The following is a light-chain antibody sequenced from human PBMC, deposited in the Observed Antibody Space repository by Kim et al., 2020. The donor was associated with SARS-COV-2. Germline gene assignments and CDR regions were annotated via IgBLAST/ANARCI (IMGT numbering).Light chain of an antibody. CDR3: HQYFDLPS. Sequence: SGSPGERATLSCRASQSGSSGLAWYQQKPGQAPRLLIYDASKRATGTPARFSGSGSGTEFTLTISSLQSDDFAVYSCHQYFDLPSFGQGTRLEIK. CDR2: DAS. V-gene: IGKV3-15*01. J-gene: IGKJ5*01. CDR1: QSGSSG.